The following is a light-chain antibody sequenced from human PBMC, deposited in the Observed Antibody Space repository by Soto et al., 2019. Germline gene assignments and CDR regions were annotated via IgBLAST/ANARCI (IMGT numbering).Light chain of an antibody. CDR2: SND. CDR1: RPNIGSNT. J-gene: IGLJ2*01. V-gene: IGLV1-44*01. Sequence: QSVLTQPPSASGTPGQRVTMSCSGSRPNIGSNTVNWYQQLPGTAPKVLIYSNDQRPSGVPDRFSGSKSGTSASLAISGLQSEDEADYSCAAWDDSLKVVVFGGGTKLTVL. CDR3: AAWDDSLKVVV.